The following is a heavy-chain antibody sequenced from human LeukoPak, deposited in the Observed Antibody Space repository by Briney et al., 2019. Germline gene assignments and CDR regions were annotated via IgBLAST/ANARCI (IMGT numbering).Heavy chain of an antibody. CDR2: ISSSSSYI. CDR3: ARSRPPCSSTSCFNWFDP. J-gene: IGHJ5*02. V-gene: IGHV3-21*01. Sequence: GGSLRLSCAASGFTFSSYSMNWVRQPPGKGLEWVSSISSSSSYIYYADSVKGRFTISRHNAKNSLYLQMNSLRAEDTAVYYCARSRPPCSSTSCFNWFDPWGQGTLVTVSS. CDR1: GFTFSSYS. D-gene: IGHD2-2*01.